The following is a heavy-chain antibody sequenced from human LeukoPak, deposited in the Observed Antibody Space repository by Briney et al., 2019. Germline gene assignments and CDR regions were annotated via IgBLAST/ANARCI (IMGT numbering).Heavy chain of an antibody. CDR3: ARDAGSGAYDEFDF. D-gene: IGHD5-12*01. V-gene: IGHV3-48*04. Sequence: GGSLRLSCAASGFTFSAYSMNWVRQAPGKVLEWVSYISRRGTNIFYGGSVRGRFTISRGSAKNSLSLQMNSLRVEDTAVYYCARDAGSGAYDEFDFWGQGILVIVSS. J-gene: IGHJ4*02. CDR1: GFTFSAYS. CDR2: ISRRGTNI.